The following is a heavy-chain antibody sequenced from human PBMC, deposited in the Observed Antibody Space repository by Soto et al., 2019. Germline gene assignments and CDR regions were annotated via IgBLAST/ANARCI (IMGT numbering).Heavy chain of an antibody. D-gene: IGHD2-2*02. CDR2: IYYSGST. V-gene: IGHV4-31*03. Sequence: SETLSLTCTVSGGSISSGGYYWSWIRQHPGKGLEWIGYIYYSGSTYYNPSLKSRVTISVDTSKNQFSLKLSSVTAADTAVYYCARGDIVVVPAAIGNWGQGTLVTVSS. J-gene: IGHJ4*02. CDR1: GGSISSGGYY. CDR3: ARGDIVVVPAAIGN.